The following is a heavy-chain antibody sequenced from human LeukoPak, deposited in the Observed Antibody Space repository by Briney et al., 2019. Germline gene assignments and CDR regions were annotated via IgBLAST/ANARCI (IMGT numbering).Heavy chain of an antibody. Sequence: AGGSLRLSCAASGFTFGNYGVSWIRQPPGKGLEWIGEINHSGSTNYSPSLKSRVTISVDTSKNQFSLKLSSVTAADTAVYYCARGKRGYYGSGTFLYYWGQGTLVTVSS. CDR1: GFTFGNYG. D-gene: IGHD3-10*01. CDR3: ARGKRGYYGSGTFLYY. CDR2: INHSGST. V-gene: IGHV4-34*01. J-gene: IGHJ4*02.